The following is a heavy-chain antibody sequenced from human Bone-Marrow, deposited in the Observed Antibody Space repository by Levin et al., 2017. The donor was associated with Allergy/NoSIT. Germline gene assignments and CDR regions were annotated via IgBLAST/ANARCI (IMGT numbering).Heavy chain of an antibody. D-gene: IGHD3-22*01. CDR2: IYPADSDT. V-gene: IGHV5-51*01. CDR1: GYNFANSW. CDR3: ARLGGLLLQSPFDF. J-gene: IGHJ4*02. Sequence: GESLKISCKASGYNFANSWIAWLRQMPGKGLEWVGIIYPADSDTRYSPSFQGHVTISADQSINTAFLHWSTLKASDTAIFYCARLGGLLLQSPFDFWGQGTLVSVSS.